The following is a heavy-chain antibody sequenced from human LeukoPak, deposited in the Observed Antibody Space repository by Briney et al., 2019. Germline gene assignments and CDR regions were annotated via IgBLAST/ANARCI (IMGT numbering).Heavy chain of an antibody. CDR1: GFPFSGYG. J-gene: IGHJ4*02. D-gene: IGHD5-24*01. Sequence: PGGSLRLSCAASGFPFSGYGMHWVRQAPGKGLEWVAVISYDGSNKYYADSVEGRFTISRDNSKNTLYLQMNSLRAEDTAVYYCAKDKRWLQSSLDYWGQGTLVTVSS. CDR3: AKDKRWLQSSLDY. V-gene: IGHV3-30*18. CDR2: ISYDGSNK.